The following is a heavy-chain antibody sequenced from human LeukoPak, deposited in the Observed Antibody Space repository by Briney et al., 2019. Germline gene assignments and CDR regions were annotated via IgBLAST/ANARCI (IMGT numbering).Heavy chain of an antibody. CDR1: GFTFFSYT. Sequence: GGTLRLSCAASGFTFFSYTMNWVRQAPRKGLEWVSSISSTRSYIYYADSVKGRFTISGDNAKNSLYLQVNSLRAEDTAVYYCAREVQLERLAFGKEGSAFGYWGQGTLVTVSS. V-gene: IGHV3-21*01. CDR2: ISSTRSYI. D-gene: IGHD1-1*01. J-gene: IGHJ4*02. CDR3: AREVQLERLAFGKEGSAFGY.